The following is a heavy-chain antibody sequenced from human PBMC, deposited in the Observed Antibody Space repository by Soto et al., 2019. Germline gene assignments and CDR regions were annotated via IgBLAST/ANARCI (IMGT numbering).Heavy chain of an antibody. D-gene: IGHD6-19*01. CDR2: ISSDGSNI. J-gene: IGHJ4*02. V-gene: IGHV3-74*01. Sequence: GGSLRLSCAASGFTFSRYWMHWVRLAPGRGLVWVSRISSDGSNIIYADSVKGRFTISRDDAKNTLYLQMNNLRDEDTAVYYCGRDQTMAGPTTLYYWGQGALVTVSS. CDR1: GFTFSRYW. CDR3: GRDQTMAGPTTLYY.